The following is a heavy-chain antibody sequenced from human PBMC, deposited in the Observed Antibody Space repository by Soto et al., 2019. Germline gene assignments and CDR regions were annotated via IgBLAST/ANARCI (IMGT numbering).Heavy chain of an antibody. CDR1: GYTFTSYA. Sequence: GASVKVSCKASGYTFTSYAMHWVRQAPGQRLEWMGWINAGNGNTKYSQKFQGRVTITRDTSASTAYMELSSLRSEDTAVYYCAREGGGAYNWFDPWGQGTLVTVSS. V-gene: IGHV1-3*01. D-gene: IGHD2-15*01. CDR3: AREGGGAYNWFDP. CDR2: INAGNGNT. J-gene: IGHJ5*02.